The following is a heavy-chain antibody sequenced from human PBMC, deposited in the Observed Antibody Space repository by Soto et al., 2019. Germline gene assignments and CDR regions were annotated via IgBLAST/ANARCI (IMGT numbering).Heavy chain of an antibody. Sequence: EVQLLESGGGLVQPGGSLRLSCAASGFSFSDYSMTWVRQAPGRGLEWVSTLTPAGTTFYADSMKGRFTISQDNYRNTLSLHMYNLRAEDTARYYYAKRVTTVPTPGNYFDCWGQGTLVTVSS. V-gene: IGHV3-23*01. CDR3: AKRVTTVPTPGNYFDC. J-gene: IGHJ4*02. CDR2: LTPAGTT. D-gene: IGHD2-15*01. CDR1: GFSFSDYS.